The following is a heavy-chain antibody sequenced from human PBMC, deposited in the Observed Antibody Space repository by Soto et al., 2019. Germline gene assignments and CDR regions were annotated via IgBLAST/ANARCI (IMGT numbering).Heavy chain of an antibody. D-gene: IGHD3-3*01. J-gene: IGHJ5*02. Sequence: ASVKVSCQASGYTFPSHGISWVRQAPGQGLEWMGWINPYNRNTNDAQKLHGRDTTTTDTSRSAAYRELSSLRSDDTAGYCRARERDLTDYDVWSGYLGWFDPWGQGTLVTVSS. CDR3: ARERDLTDYDVWSGYLGWFDP. CDR2: INPYNRNT. CDR1: GYTFPSHG. V-gene: IGHV1-18*01.